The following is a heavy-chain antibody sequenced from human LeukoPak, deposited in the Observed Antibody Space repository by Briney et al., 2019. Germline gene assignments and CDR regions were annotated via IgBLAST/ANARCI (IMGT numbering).Heavy chain of an antibody. CDR3: AKARREQNGGSNY. D-gene: IGHD2-15*01. CDR2: ISGSGFSS. Sequence: GGSLRLSCAASGFTFSSYAMSWVRQAPGKGLEWVSTISGSGFSSYYADSVKGRFTISRDNSKNTLYLQMNSLRAEDTAVYYCAKARREQNGGSNYWGQGTLVTVSS. J-gene: IGHJ4*02. CDR1: GFTFSSYA. V-gene: IGHV3-23*01.